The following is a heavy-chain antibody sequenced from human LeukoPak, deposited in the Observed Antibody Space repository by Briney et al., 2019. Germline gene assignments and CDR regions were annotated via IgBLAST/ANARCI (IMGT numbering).Heavy chain of an antibody. CDR2: ISSSSSYI. Sequence: GGSLRLSCAASAFTFSSYSMNWVRQAPGKGLEWVSSISSSSSYIYYADSVKGRFTISRDKAKNSLYLQMNSLRAEDTAVYYCAREGTLTGTADYWGQGTLVTVSS. V-gene: IGHV3-21*01. J-gene: IGHJ4*02. CDR1: AFTFSSYS. CDR3: AREGTLTGTADY. D-gene: IGHD1-7*01.